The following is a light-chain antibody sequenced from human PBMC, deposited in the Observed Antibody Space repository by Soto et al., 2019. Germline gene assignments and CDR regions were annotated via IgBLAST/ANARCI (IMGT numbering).Light chain of an antibody. J-gene: IGKJ1*01. Sequence: DIQMTQSPSTLSASVGDRVTITCRASQRISSWLAWYQQKPGKAPKLLIYKASSLESGVPSRFSGSGSGTEFTLTISSLQPDDFATYYCQQYNSYRTFGQGTKVEIK. CDR2: KAS. V-gene: IGKV1-5*03. CDR1: QRISSW. CDR3: QQYNSYRT.